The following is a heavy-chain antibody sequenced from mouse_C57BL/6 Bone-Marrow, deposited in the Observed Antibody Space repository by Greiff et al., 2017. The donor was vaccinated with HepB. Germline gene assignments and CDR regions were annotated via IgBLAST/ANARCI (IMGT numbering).Heavy chain of an antibody. CDR1: GYTFTDYN. V-gene: IGHV1-22*01. CDR2: INPNNGGT. D-gene: IGHD3-2*02. Sequence: VQLQQSGPELVKPGASVKMSCKASGYTFTDYNMHWVKQSHGKSLEWIGYINPNNGGTSYNQKFKGKATLTVNKSSSTAYMELRSLTSEDSAVYYCARTGSSGYVRFAYWGQGTLVTVSA. CDR3: ARTGSSGYVRFAY. J-gene: IGHJ3*01.